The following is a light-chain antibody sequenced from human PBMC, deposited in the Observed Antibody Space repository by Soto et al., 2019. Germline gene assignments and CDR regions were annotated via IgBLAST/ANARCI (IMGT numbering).Light chain of an antibody. CDR2: GAS. CDR1: QSVSSN. Sequence: ETVMTQSPATLSVSPGERATLSCRASQSVSSNLAWYQQKPGQAPRLLIYGASTRATGIPTRFSGRGSGTEFTLTICRLQSDDFALYYCQQYHDWPPWTFGQGTKVEVK. J-gene: IGKJ1*01. V-gene: IGKV3-15*01. CDR3: QQYHDWPPWT.